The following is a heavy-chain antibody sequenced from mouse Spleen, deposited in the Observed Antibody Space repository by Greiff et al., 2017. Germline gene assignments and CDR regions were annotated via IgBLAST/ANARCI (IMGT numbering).Heavy chain of an antibody. Sequence: VQLQPSGPGLVQPSQSLSITCPVSGFSLTSYGVHRVRQYPGKGLEWLGVIWSGGSTDYNAAFISRLSISKDNAKSQVFFKMNSLQADETAIYYCARNWGYNYFGYWGQGTTRTVSS. CDR3: ARNWGYNYFGY. J-gene: IGHJ2*01. D-gene: IGHD2-14*01. CDR2: IWSGGST. V-gene: IGHV2-2*01. CDR1: GFSLTSYG.